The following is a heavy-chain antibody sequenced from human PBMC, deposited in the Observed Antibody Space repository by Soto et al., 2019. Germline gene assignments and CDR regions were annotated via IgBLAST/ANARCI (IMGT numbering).Heavy chain of an antibody. Sequence: ASVKVSCKTSGYTFNTYGINWVRQAPGQGLELMGWISAYAGKTTYAEKYRGRVTLTTDTSTSTAYMELRSLRSDDTAIYYCARDPHEFWTSYWFDPWGQGTPVTVSS. D-gene: IGHD3-3*01. CDR2: ISAYAGKT. CDR1: GYTFNTYG. J-gene: IGHJ5*02. V-gene: IGHV1-18*01. CDR3: ARDPHEFWTSYWFDP.